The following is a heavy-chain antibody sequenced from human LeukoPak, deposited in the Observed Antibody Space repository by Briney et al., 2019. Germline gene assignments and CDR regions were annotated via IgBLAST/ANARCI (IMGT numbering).Heavy chain of an antibody. J-gene: IGHJ6*03. V-gene: IGHV1-69*05. CDR3: ARGNPKHYYDSSGYSTYMDV. Sequence: SVKVSCKASGGTFSSYAISWVRQAPGQGLEWMGGIIPIFGTANYAQKFQGRVTITTDESTSTAYMELSSLRSEDTAVYYCARGNPKHYYDSSGYSTYMDVWGKGTTVTVSS. D-gene: IGHD3-22*01. CDR1: GGTFSSYA. CDR2: IIPIFGTA.